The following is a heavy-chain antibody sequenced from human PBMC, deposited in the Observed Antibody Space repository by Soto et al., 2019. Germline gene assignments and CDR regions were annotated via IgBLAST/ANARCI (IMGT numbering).Heavy chain of an antibody. CDR3: ARGLITGSHYSGGWYYFDS. CDR2: INHSGSA. J-gene: IGHJ4*02. D-gene: IGHD6-19*01. Sequence: SETLSLTCTVSGGSISSGGYIWTWIRQTPGKGLQWIGQINHSGSASYNPSLKSRVTISVHTSNSQFSLELSSVTAADTAVYYCARGLITGSHYSGGWYYFDSWGQGTQVTVSS. CDR1: GGSISSGGYI. V-gene: IGHV4-39*07.